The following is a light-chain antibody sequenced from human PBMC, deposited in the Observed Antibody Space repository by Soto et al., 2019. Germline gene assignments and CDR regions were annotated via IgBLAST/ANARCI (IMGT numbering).Light chain of an antibody. J-gene: IGKJ1*01. CDR1: QSISTW. CDR3: HQYHTYST. Sequence: IQMTQSPSTLSASVVDRVTITCRASQSISTWVAWYQHKTGKAPTLLIYDASSLESGVPSRFSGGGSGTEFTLTISSLQPDDFATYYCHQYHTYSTFGQGTKVDIK. V-gene: IGKV1-5*01. CDR2: DAS.